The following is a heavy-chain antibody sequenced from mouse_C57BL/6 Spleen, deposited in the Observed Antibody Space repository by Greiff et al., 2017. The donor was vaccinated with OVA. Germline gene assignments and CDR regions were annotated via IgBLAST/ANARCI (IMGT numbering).Heavy chain of an antibody. D-gene: IGHD2-3*01. CDR2: IHPNSGST. V-gene: IGHV1-64*01. CDR1: GYTFTSSW. CDR3: ARRDGYYRYFDV. Sequence: VQLQQPGAELVKPGASVKLSCKASGYTFTSSWMHWVKQRPGQGLEWIGMIHPNSGSTNYNEKFKSKATLTVDKSSSTAYMQLSSLTSEDSAVYYCARRDGYYRYFDVWGTGTTVTVSS. J-gene: IGHJ1*03.